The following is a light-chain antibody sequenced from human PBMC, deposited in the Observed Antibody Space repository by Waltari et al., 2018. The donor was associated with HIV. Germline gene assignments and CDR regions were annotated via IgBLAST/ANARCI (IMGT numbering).Light chain of an antibody. CDR3: AVWDDRLIGRL. J-gene: IGLJ2*01. CDR1: TSHVRNKC. CDR2: RNN. Sequence: QYVLAQPRSLSGTPGQTVNSSCSGSTSHVRNKCGYLYQQVPGVAPKLHIYRNNQRPSWVPYRFSGSKSGTSASLAISGLRTEDEAEYYCAVWDDRLIGRLFGGGTKVTVL. V-gene: IGLV1-47*01.